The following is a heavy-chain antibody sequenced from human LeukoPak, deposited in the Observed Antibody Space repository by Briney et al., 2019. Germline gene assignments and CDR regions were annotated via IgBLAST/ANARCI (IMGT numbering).Heavy chain of an antibody. J-gene: IGHJ3*02. V-gene: IGHV4-4*07. Sequence: SETLSLTCTVSGVSISTYYRSWIRQPAGKGLEWIGRIYTSGSTNYNPSLKSRVTISVDTSKNQFSLKLSSVTAADTAVYYCARNYYDFWSGYADAFDIWGQGTMVTVSS. CDR1: GVSISTYY. D-gene: IGHD3-3*01. CDR3: ARNYYDFWSGYADAFDI. CDR2: IYTSGST.